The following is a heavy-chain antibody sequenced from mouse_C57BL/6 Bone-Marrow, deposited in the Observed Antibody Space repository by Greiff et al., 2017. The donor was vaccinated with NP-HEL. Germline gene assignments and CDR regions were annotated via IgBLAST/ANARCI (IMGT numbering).Heavy chain of an antibody. CDR3: ATYYYGSRGFAY. J-gene: IGHJ3*01. V-gene: IGHV1-75*01. CDR2: IFPGSGST. Sequence: QVQLQQSGPELVKPGASVKISCKASGYTFTDYYINWVKQRPGQGLEWIGWIFPGSGSTYSNEKFKGKATLTVDKSSSTAYMLLSSLPSEDSAVYFCATYYYGSRGFAYWGQGTLVTVSA. D-gene: IGHD1-1*01. CDR1: GYTFTDYY.